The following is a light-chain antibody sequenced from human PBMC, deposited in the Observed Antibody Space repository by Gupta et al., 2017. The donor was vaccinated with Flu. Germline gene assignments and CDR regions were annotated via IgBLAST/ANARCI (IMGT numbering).Light chain of an antibody. CDR3: LQPNSSPRT. CDR2: HAS. V-gene: IGKV1-9*01. Sequence: PSFLPASVGARVTITSLACKGISTYLAWYQQKPGISPKLLLYHASTVGTGVPSRFSGSGSGTEFTLTISRLQPEDFATYSCLQPNSSPRTFGQGTRVEIK. J-gene: IGKJ1*01. CDR1: KGISTY.